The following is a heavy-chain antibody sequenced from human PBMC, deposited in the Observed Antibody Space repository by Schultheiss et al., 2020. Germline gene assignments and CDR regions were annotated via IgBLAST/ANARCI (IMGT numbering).Heavy chain of an antibody. V-gene: IGHV3-13*01. CDR1: GFTFSSYD. D-gene: IGHD3-16*01. CDR2: IGTAGDT. J-gene: IGHJ4*02. Sequence: WGSLRLSCAASGFTFSSYDMHWVRQATGKGLEWVSAIGTAGDTYYPGSVKGRFTVSRDNSKNTLFLQMNSLRAEDTAIYYCAKGWGGYYFDSWGQGTLVTVSS. CDR3: AKGWGGYYFDS.